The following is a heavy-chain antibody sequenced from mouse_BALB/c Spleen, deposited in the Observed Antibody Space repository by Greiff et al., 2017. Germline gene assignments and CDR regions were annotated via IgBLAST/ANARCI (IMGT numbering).Heavy chain of an antibody. CDR3: VRDQGYGSLDY. CDR2: IWTGGGT. Sequence: VKLMESGPGLVAPSQSLSITCTVSGFSLTSYDISWIRQPPGKGLEWLGVIWTGGGTNYNSAFMSRLSISKDNSKSQVFLKMNSLQTDDTAIYYCVRDQGYGSLDYWGQGTTLTVSS. V-gene: IGHV2-9-2*01. J-gene: IGHJ2*01. CDR1: GFSLTSYD. D-gene: IGHD1-2*01.